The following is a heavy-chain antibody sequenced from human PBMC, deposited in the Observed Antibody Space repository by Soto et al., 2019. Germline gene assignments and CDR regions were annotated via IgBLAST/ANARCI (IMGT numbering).Heavy chain of an antibody. D-gene: IGHD3-3*01. Sequence: EVQLVESGGGLVQPGGSLRLSCAASGFTVSSNYMSWVRQSPGKGLEWVSVIYSGGSTYYADSVKGRFTISRDNSKNTLYLQMNSLRAEDTAVYYCARGAYYDFWSGYFEYYYYYMDVWGKGTTVTVSS. CDR3: ARGAYYDFWSGYFEYYYYYMDV. CDR2: IYSGGST. J-gene: IGHJ6*03. V-gene: IGHV3-66*01. CDR1: GFTVSSNY.